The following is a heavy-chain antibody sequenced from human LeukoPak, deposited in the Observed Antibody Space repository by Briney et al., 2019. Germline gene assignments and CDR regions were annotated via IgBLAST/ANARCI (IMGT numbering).Heavy chain of an antibody. D-gene: IGHD4-11*01. V-gene: IGHV1-8*03. CDR3: ARGGLYSAKQRFDY. CDR1: GYTFTSYD. Sequence: ASVKVSCKASGYTFTSYDINWVRQATGQGLEWMGWMNPNSGNTGYAQKFQGRVTITRNTSISTAYMELSSLRSEDTAVYYCARGGLYSAKQRFDYWGQGTLVTVSS. J-gene: IGHJ4*02. CDR2: MNPNSGNT.